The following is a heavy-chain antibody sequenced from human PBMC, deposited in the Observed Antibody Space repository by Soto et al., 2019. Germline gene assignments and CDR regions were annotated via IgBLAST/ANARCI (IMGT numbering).Heavy chain of an antibody. V-gene: IGHV3-23*01. J-gene: IGHJ4*02. D-gene: IGHD2-15*01. CDR3: AKGGSAYCSGGTCYHPFDY. CDR1: GFTFTNYA. CDR2: ISGSGDKT. Sequence: EVQLLESGGGLVQPGGSLRLSCAASGFTFTNYAMSWVRQTPGKGLEWVSTISGSGDKTFYADAVKGRFTISRDNSKNTLYVQRNSLEVEDTAVYYCAKGGSAYCSGGTCYHPFDYWGQGTLVTVSS.